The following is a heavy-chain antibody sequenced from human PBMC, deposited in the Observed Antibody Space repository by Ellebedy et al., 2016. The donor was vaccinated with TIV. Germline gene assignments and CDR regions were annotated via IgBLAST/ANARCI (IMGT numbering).Heavy chain of an antibody. V-gene: IGHV3-30*18. CDR1: GFTFNSYG. Sequence: GGSLRLSCAASGFTFNSYGMHWVRQAPGKGLVWVAVISYDGSNKYYADSVKGRFTISRDISKNTLYLKMNSLRAEDTAVYYCAKDGGSGVWGSYRYYDYWGQGTLVTVSS. J-gene: IGHJ4*02. D-gene: IGHD3-16*02. CDR2: ISYDGSNK. CDR3: AKDGGSGVWGSYRYYDY.